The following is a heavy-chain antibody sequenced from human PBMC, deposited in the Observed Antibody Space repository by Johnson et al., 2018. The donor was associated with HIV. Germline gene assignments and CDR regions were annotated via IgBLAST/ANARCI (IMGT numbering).Heavy chain of an antibody. CDR1: GFTFSNYW. CDR2: IGTAGDT. V-gene: IGHV3-13*01. D-gene: IGHD6-13*01. CDR3: ARELGGSSLPFGAFDI. J-gene: IGHJ3*02. Sequence: EVQLVESGGGLVQPGGSLRLSCAASGFTFSNYWMSWVRQAPGQGLVWVSAIGTAGDTYYPGSVKGRFTISRENAKNSVYLQMNSLRAEDTAVYYCARELGGSSLPFGAFDIWGQGTMVTVSS.